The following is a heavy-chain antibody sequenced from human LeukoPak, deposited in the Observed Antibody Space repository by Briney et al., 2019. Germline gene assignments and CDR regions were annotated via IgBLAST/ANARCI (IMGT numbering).Heavy chain of an antibody. CDR3: ARDLLWSSPDSFDI. V-gene: IGHV1-69*05. J-gene: IGHJ3*02. CDR1: GYTFTSYD. CDR2: IIPIFGTA. D-gene: IGHD2-2*01. Sequence: VASVKVSCKASGYTFTSYDISWVRQAPGQGLEWMGRIIPIFGTANYAQKFQGRVTITTDESTSTANMELSSLRSEDTAVYYCARDLLWSSPDSFDIWGQGTMVTVSS.